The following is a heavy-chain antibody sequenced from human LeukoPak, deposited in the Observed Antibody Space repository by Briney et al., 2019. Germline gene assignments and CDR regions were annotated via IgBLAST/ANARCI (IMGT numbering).Heavy chain of an antibody. CDR1: GGSISSSSDC. CDR3: ARQANPGDLDY. J-gene: IGHJ4*02. D-gene: IGHD7-27*01. V-gene: IGHV4-39*01. CDR2: IYYSGST. Sequence: SETLSLTCTVSGGSISSSSDCWGWLRQPPGKGLEWIGSIYYSGSTYYNPSLKSRVTISVDTSKNPFFRKLSSVAASDTAVYYCARQANPGDLDYWGQGTLVTVSS.